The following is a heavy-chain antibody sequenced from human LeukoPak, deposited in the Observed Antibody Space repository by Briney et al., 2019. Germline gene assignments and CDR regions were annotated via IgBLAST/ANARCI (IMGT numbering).Heavy chain of an antibody. D-gene: IGHD4-17*01. CDR3: ARTTSLTASGYDY. J-gene: IGHJ4*02. CDR1: GYTFTTYH. Sequence: ASVKVPCKTSGYTFTTYHINWVRQATGQGLQWLGWMNPYSGDRGYAQKFQGRLSSTSDTSISTAYMELSSLGSDDTAVYFCARTTSLTASGYDYWGQGTLVTVSS. CDR2: MNPYSGDR. V-gene: IGHV1-8*03.